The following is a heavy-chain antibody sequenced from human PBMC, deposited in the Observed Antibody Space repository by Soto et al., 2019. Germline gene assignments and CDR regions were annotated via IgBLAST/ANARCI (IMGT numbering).Heavy chain of an antibody. CDR3: AKVRSNYYYYYGMDV. Sequence: GGSLRLSCAASGFTFSNYAMSWVRQAPGKGLEWVSAISGSGGNTYYADSVKGRFTISRDNSKNTLYLQMNSLRAEDTAEYYCAKVRSNYYYYYGMDVWGQGTTVTVSS. CDR2: ISGSGGNT. D-gene: IGHD3-3*01. CDR1: GFTFSNYA. V-gene: IGHV3-23*01. J-gene: IGHJ6*02.